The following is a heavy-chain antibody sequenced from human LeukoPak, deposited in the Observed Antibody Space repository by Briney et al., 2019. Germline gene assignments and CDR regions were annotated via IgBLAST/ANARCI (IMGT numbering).Heavy chain of an antibody. Sequence: GGSLRLSCAAAGFTFSSYWMDWVRQAPGKGLVWVSRIKTDGSSTSYADSVKGRFTISRDNAKNTLYMQMNSLRAEDTAVYYCARERSSGWSDYWGQGTLVTVSS. CDR2: IKTDGSST. V-gene: IGHV3-74*01. J-gene: IGHJ4*02. D-gene: IGHD6-19*01. CDR1: GFTFSSYW. CDR3: ARERSSGWSDY.